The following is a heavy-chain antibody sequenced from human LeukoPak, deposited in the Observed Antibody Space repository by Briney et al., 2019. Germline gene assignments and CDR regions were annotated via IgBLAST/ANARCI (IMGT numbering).Heavy chain of an antibody. CDR3: ATVGYCSSTSCYKGWFDP. CDR2: FDPEDGET. V-gene: IGHV1-24*01. D-gene: IGHD2-2*02. CDR1: GYTLTELS. J-gene: IGHJ5*02. Sequence: ASVKVSCKVSGYTLTELSMYWVRQAPGKGLEWMGGFDPEDGETIYAQKFQGRVTMTEDISTDTAYMELSSLRSEDTAVYYCATVGYCSSTSCYKGWFDPWGQGTLVTVSS.